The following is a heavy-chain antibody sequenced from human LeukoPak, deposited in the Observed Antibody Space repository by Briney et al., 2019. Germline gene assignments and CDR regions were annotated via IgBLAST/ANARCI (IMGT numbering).Heavy chain of an antibody. Sequence: GASVKVSCKASGYTFTSYGISWVRQAPGQGLEWMGWISAYNGNTNYAQKLQGRVTMTTDISTSTAYMELRSLRSDDTAVYYCARGDTWFGELLGGYFDYWGQGTLVTVSS. CDR1: GYTFTSYG. CDR3: ARGDTWFGELLGGYFDY. J-gene: IGHJ4*02. V-gene: IGHV1-18*01. CDR2: ISAYNGNT. D-gene: IGHD3-10*01.